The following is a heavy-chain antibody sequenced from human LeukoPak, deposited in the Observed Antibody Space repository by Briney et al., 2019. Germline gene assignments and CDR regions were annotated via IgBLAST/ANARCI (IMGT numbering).Heavy chain of an antibody. D-gene: IGHD6-19*01. CDR3: ARASGGWFRDYFDY. CDR1: GYPFTGYY. V-gene: IGHV1-2*02. Sequence: ASVKVSCKASGYPFTGYYMHWVRQAPGQGLEWMGWINPNSGGTNYAQKFQGRVTMTRDTSISTAYMELSRLTSDDTAVYYCARASGGWFRDYFDYWGQGTLVTVSS. J-gene: IGHJ4*02. CDR2: INPNSGGT.